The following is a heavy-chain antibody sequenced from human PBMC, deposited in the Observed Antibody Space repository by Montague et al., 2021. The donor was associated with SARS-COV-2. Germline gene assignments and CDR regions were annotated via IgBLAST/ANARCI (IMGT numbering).Heavy chain of an antibody. Sequence: SETLSLTCTVSGGSISSSSYYWVWIRQPPGKGLEWIGSIYYSGSTYYNPSLKSRVTISVDTSKNQFSLKLSSVTAADTAVYYCAKAQGHSGYYSPAYYFNYWGQGTLVTVSS. V-gene: IGHV4-39*07. D-gene: IGHD3-9*01. CDR1: GGSISSSSYY. CDR2: IYYSGST. J-gene: IGHJ4*02. CDR3: AKAQGHSGYYSPAYYFNY.